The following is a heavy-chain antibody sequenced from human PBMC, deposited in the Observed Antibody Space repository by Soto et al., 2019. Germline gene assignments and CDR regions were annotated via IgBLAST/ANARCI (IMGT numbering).Heavy chain of an antibody. J-gene: IGHJ6*02. Sequence: QVQLVQSGAEVKKPGSSVKVSCKASGGTFSSYGISWVRQAPGQGLEWMGGIIPIFGTANYAQKFQGRVTITADESTSTAYMELSSLRSEDTAVYYCARGVWIERPQASGYSYVYYGMDVWGQGTTVTVSS. CDR3: ARGVWIERPQASGYSYVYYGMDV. D-gene: IGHD5-18*01. CDR1: GGTFSSYG. V-gene: IGHV1-69*12. CDR2: IIPIFGTA.